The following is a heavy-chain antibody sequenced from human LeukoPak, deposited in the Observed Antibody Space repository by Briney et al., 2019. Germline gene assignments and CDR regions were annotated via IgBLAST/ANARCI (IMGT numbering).Heavy chain of an antibody. CDR3: AGSGDIVATKSFDY. CDR1: GYSFTSYG. D-gene: IGHD5-12*01. V-gene: IGHV1-18*01. Sequence: ASVTVSRKSSGYSFTSYGISWVRQAPGQGLEWMGWISVYNGDTNYEQEFQGRGTITTDTSKCTAYIELRSLRSDDTAAYYCAGSGDIVATKSFDYGGQGTLVSVSS. J-gene: IGHJ4*02. CDR2: ISVYNGDT.